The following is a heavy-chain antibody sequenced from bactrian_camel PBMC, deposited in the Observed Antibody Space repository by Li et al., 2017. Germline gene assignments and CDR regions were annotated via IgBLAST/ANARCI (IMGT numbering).Heavy chain of an antibody. CDR1: GYTYNNSYC. D-gene: IGHD1*01. J-gene: IGHJ6*01. Sequence: HVQLVESGGGSVQAGGSLRLSCAASGYTYNNSYCMIWFRQAPGKEREGVATIQSDGTTIYADSVKGRFTISKDISISNVKNTLYLQMDSLNDGDTALYYCAARLTTCGPMGMDWIRPALFGYWGQGTQVTVS. CDR2: IQSDGTT. CDR3: AARLTTCGPMGMDWIRPALFGY. V-gene: IGHV3S26*01.